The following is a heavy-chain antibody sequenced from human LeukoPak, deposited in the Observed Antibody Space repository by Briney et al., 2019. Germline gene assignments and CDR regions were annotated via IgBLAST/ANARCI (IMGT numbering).Heavy chain of an antibody. CDR1: GYTFTTYD. V-gene: IGHV1-8*01. Sequence: GASVKVSCKAFGYTFTTYDINWVRQATGQGLEWVGWVNPSSGVTRYVQKFQGRVTMTRNTSISTAYMELSSLRSEDTAVYYCAKNYDFLTGYANWGQGTLVTVSS. D-gene: IGHD3-9*01. J-gene: IGHJ4*02. CDR3: AKNYDFLTGYAN. CDR2: VNPSSGVT.